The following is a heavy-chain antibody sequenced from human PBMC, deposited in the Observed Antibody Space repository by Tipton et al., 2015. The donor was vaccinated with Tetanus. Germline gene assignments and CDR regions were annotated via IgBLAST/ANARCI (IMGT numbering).Heavy chain of an antibody. Sequence: TLSLTCTVSGGSISSDAHYWSWIRQAPGKGLEWLGHISHRWTTNYNPSLMSRVTISVDTSKNQISLNLRSVITADTAVYYCARTNNDYPKKGPLDYWGQGILVTVSS. CDR3: ARTNNDYPKKGPLDY. CDR1: GGSISSDAHY. V-gene: IGHV4-61*08. D-gene: IGHD3-16*01. CDR2: ISHRWTT. J-gene: IGHJ4*02.